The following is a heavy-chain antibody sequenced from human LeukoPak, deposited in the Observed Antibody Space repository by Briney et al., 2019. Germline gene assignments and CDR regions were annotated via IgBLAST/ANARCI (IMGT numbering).Heavy chain of an antibody. CDR3: ARVKSRVIDY. CDR2: IYYSGST. Sequence: SETLSLTCTVSGGSISSSSYYWGWIRQPPGKGLEWIGSIYYSGSTYYNPSLRSRVTISVDTSKNQFSLKLSSVTPEDTAVYYCARVKSRVIDYWGQGTLVTVSS. V-gene: IGHV4-39*01. J-gene: IGHJ4*02. CDR1: GGSISSSSYY. D-gene: IGHD4-23*01.